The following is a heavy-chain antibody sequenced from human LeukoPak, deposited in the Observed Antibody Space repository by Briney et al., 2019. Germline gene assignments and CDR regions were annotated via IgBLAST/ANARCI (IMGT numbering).Heavy chain of an antibody. CDR2: IKQDGSEK. D-gene: IGHD6-6*01. V-gene: IGHV3-7*01. J-gene: IGHJ6*03. CDR3: ARVGIAARPFNYYYYMDV. CDR1: GFTFSGYA. Sequence: GGSLRLSCAASGFTFSGYAMSWVRQAPGKGLEWVGNIKQDGSEKYYVDSVKGRFTISRDNAKNSLYLQMNSLRAEDTAVYYCARVGIAARPFNYYYYMDVWGKGTTVTVSS.